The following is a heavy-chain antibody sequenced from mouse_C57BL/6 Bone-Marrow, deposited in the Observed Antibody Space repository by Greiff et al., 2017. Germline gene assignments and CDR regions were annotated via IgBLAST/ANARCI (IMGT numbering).Heavy chain of an antibody. CDR1: GFNIKADY. Sequence: EVQLQQSGPELVRPAPSVKLSCTASGFNIKADYMHWVKQRPEQGLEWIGLVDPEKGDTKYASQFPGKATITADTSSNTAYLQLSSLTSEDTAVYYCTGLLLFAYWGQGTLVTVSA. D-gene: IGHD2-3*01. CDR2: VDPEKGDT. CDR3: TGLLLFAY. V-gene: IGHV14-4*01. J-gene: IGHJ3*01.